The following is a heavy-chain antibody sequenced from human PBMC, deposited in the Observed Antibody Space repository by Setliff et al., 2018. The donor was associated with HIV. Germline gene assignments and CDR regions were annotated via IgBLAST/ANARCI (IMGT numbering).Heavy chain of an antibody. CDR2: IYHSGNT. CDR1: GYSIRSGYY. J-gene: IGHJ3*02. Sequence: ASETLSLTCAVSGYSIRSGYYWGWIRQPPGKGLEWIGNIYHSGNTFHNPSLKSRVTISVHTSKNQFSPKLSSVTAADTAVYYCARRRSMPNNAFDIWGQGTMVSVS. D-gene: IGHD2-2*01. CDR3: ARRRSMPNNAFDI. V-gene: IGHV4-38-2*01.